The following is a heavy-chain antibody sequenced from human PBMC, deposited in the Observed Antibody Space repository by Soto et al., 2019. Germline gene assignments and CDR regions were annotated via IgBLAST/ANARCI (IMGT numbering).Heavy chain of an antibody. CDR1: GFTFSNYW. Sequence: EVQLVESGGGLVQPGGSPRLSCTASGFTFSNYWMHWVRQPPGKGLVWVSRINSDGSSTTYADSVKGRFTISRDNAKNTLYLQMDSLRAEDTAVYYCARVETCNSISCYSVFESWGQGTLVTVSS. D-gene: IGHD2-2*01. CDR3: ARVETCNSISCYSVFES. V-gene: IGHV3-74*03. J-gene: IGHJ4*02. CDR2: INSDGSST.